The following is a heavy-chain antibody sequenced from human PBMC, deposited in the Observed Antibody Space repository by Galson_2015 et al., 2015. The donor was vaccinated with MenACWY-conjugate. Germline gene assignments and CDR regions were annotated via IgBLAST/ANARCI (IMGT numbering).Heavy chain of an antibody. J-gene: IGHJ6*02. CDR1: GFTFNDYA. Sequence: SLRLSCAASGFTFNDYAMHWVRQAPGKGLEWVSLINWDGSDNHYADSVKGRFTVSRDNSKNSLYLQMDSLRTEDTALYYCAKEKVYSSYYALDFWGQGTPVTVSS. V-gene: IGHV3-43D*03. D-gene: IGHD6-19*01. CDR3: AKEKVYSSYYALDF. CDR2: INWDGSDN.